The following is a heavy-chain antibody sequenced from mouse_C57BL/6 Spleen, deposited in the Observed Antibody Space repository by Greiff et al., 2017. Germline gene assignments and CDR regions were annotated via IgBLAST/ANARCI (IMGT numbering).Heavy chain of an antibody. V-gene: IGHV1-59*01. Sequence: VQLQQPGAELVRPGTSVKLSCKASGYTFTSYWMHWVKQRPGQGLEWIGVIDPSDSYTNYNQKFKGKATLTVDTSSSTAYMQLSSLTSEDSAVYYCARSDRWLLSWFAYWGQGTLVTVSA. CDR2: IDPSDSYT. CDR1: GYTFTSYW. J-gene: IGHJ3*01. CDR3: ARSDRWLLSWFAY. D-gene: IGHD2-3*01.